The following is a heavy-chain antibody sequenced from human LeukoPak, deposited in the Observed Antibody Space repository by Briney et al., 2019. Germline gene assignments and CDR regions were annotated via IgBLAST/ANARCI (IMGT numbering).Heavy chain of an antibody. V-gene: IGHV4-34*01. Sequence: SETLSLTCAVYGGSFSGYYWSWIRQPPGKGLEWIGSIYYSGSTYYNPSLKSRVTISVDTSKNQFSLKLSSVTAADTAVYYCARLGFGRYWGQGTLVTVSS. CDR1: GGSFSGYY. CDR3: ARLGFGRY. CDR2: IYYSGST. D-gene: IGHD3-10*01. J-gene: IGHJ4*02.